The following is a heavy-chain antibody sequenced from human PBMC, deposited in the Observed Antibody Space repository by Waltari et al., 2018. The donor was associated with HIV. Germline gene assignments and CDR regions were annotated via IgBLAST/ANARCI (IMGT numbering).Heavy chain of an antibody. D-gene: IGHD3-10*01. J-gene: IGHJ6*02. CDR1: GHTTVGYY. V-gene: IGHV1-2*02. CDR2: INTRTGGT. Sequence: QAQVLQSGAEVKEPGASVKVSCESSGHTTVGYYFHWVRQAPGQGLEWMGWINTRTGGTNYAQKFQGRVNMARGTSLTTAHMELSSLRSDDTAVYYCATETYFGSGSYYRDAMDVWGQGTMVAVPS. CDR3: ATETYFGSGSYYRDAMDV.